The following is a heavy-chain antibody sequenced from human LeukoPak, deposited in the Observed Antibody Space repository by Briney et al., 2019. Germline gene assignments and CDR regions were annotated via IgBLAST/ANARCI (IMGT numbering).Heavy chain of an antibody. CDR3: ARVEEGYGSGRRENYYYYYMDV. D-gene: IGHD3-10*01. Sequence: SETLSLTCTVSGGSISSYYWSWIRQPPGKGLEWIGYIYYSGSTNYKPSLRSRATISVDTSKNQFSLKLSSVTAADTAVYYCARVEEGYGSGRRENYYYYYMDVWGKGTTVTISS. CDR1: GGSISSYY. V-gene: IGHV4-59*01. J-gene: IGHJ6*03. CDR2: IYYSGST.